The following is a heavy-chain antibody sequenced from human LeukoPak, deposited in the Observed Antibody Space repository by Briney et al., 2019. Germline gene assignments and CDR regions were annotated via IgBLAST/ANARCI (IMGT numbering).Heavy chain of an antibody. CDR2: INSDGSST. D-gene: IGHD6-13*01. V-gene: IGHV3-74*01. CDR1: GFSFDDYA. J-gene: IGHJ1*01. Sequence: GRSLRLSCAASGFSFDDYAMHWVRQAPGKGLVWVSRINSDGSSTSYADSVKGRFTISRDNAKNTLYLQMNSLRAEDTAVYYCARDSGSSWYAEYFQHWGQGTLVTVSS. CDR3: ARDSGSSWYAEYFQH.